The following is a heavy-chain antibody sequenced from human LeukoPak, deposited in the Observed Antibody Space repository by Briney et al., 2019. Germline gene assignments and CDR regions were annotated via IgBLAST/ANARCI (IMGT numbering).Heavy chain of an antibody. V-gene: IGHV3-21*01. CDR3: ARDSRHHRFLYWDWFDP. Sequence: PGGSLTLSCAASGFTFSDYSMNWVRQAAGEGLEWVSSISSRSLYIHYADSVKGRFTISRDNVKNSLYLQVNSLRAEDTAVYYCARDSRHHRFLYWDWFDPWGQGTLVTVSS. CDR2: ISSRSLYI. CDR1: GFTFSDYS. D-gene: IGHD1-26*01. J-gene: IGHJ5*02.